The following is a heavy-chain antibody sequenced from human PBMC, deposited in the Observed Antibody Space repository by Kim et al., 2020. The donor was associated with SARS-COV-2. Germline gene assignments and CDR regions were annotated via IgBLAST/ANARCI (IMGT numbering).Heavy chain of an antibody. CDR1: GFTFDDYA. CDR3: AKDVIPNPRPGNWFDP. J-gene: IGHJ5*02. CDR2: ISWNSGSI. D-gene: IGHD2-21*01. V-gene: IGHV3-9*01. Sequence: GGSLRLSCAASGFTFDDYAMHWVRQAPGKGLEWVSGISWNSGSIGYADSVKGRFTISRDNAKNSLYLQMNSLRAEDTALYYCAKDVIPNPRPGNWFDPWGQGTLVTVSS.